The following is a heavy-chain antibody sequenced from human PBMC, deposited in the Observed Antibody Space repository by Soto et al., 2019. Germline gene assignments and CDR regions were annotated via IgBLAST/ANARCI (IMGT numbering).Heavy chain of an antibody. D-gene: IGHD5-12*01. CDR2: ISSSSSYI. V-gene: IGHV3-21*01. J-gene: IGHJ6*02. Sequence: GGSLRLSCAASGFTFSSYSMNWVRQAPGKGLEWVSSISSSSSYIYYADSVKGRFTISRDNAKNSLYLQMNSLRAEDTAVYYCARSNIVAKISYYYYGMDVWGQGTTVTVYS. CDR1: GFTFSSYS. CDR3: ARSNIVAKISYYYYGMDV.